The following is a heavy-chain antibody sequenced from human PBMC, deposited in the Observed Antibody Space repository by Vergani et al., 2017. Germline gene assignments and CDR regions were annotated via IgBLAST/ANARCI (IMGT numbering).Heavy chain of an antibody. Sequence: QVQLVQSGAEVKKPGSSVKVSCKASGGTFSSYAISWVRQAPGQGLEWMGGIIPIFGTANYAQKFQGRVTITADESTSTAYMELSSLRSEDTAVYYCARVVTMIVVVIQRYYFDYWGQGTLVTVSS. CDR2: IIPIFGTA. CDR1: GGTFSSYA. V-gene: IGHV1-69*01. J-gene: IGHJ4*02. D-gene: IGHD3-22*01. CDR3: ARVVTMIVVVIQRYYFDY.